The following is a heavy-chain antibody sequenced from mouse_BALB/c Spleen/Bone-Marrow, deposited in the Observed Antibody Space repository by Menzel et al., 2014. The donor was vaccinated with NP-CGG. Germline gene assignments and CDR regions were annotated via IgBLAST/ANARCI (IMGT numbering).Heavy chain of an antibody. V-gene: IGHV14-3*02. J-gene: IGHJ3*01. Sequence: EVQLQQSGAELVKPGASVKLSCKASGFNIKDTYMHWVKQRPEQGLEWIGRIDPANGNTKYDPKFQGKATITADTSSNTAYLQLSSLTSEDTAVYYCARNCGYGKSFAYWGQGTLVTVSA. D-gene: IGHD2-2*01. CDR1: GFNIKDTY. CDR2: IDPANGNT. CDR3: ARNCGYGKSFAY.